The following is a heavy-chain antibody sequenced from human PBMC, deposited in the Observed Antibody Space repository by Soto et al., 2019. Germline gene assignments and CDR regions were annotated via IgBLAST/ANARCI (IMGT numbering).Heavy chain of an antibody. CDR1: GYTFTSYG. V-gene: IGHV1-18*01. CDR2: ISAYNGNT. J-gene: IGHJ4*02. CDR3: ARDRPYYDSSGYYYAG. Sequence: ASVKVSCKASGYTFTSYGISWVRQAPGQGLEWMGWISAYNGNTNYAQKLQGRVTMTTDTSTSTAYMELRSLRSDDTAVYYCARDRPYYDSSGYYYAGWGQGTLVTVSS. D-gene: IGHD3-22*01.